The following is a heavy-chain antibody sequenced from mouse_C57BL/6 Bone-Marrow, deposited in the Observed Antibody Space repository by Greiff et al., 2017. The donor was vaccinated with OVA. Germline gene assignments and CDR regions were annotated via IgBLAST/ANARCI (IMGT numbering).Heavy chain of an antibody. D-gene: IGHD2-3*01. J-gene: IGHJ2*01. CDR2: INPYNGGT. Sequence: EVKLMESGPVLVKPGASVKMSCKASGYTFTDYYMNWVKQSHGKSLEWIGVINPYNGGTSYNQKFKGKATLTVDKSSSTAYMELNSLTSEDSAVYYCARDEAYDPDYWGQGTTLTVSS. CDR3: ARDEAYDPDY. V-gene: IGHV1-19*01. CDR1: GYTFTDYY.